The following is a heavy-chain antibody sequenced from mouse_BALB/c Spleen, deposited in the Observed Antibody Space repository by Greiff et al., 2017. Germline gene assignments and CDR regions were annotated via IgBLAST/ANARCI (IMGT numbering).Heavy chain of an antibody. CDR3: ARDPRSTMITTRAMDY. J-gene: IGHJ4*01. Sequence: QVQLKESGPGLVAPSQSLSITCTVSGFSLTSYGVHWVRQPPGKGLEWLGVIWAGGSTNYNSALMSRLSISKDNSKSQVFLKMNSLQTDDTAMYYCARDPRSTMITTRAMDYWGQGTSVTVSS. CDR1: GFSLTSYG. D-gene: IGHD2-4*01. CDR2: IWAGGST. V-gene: IGHV2-9*02.